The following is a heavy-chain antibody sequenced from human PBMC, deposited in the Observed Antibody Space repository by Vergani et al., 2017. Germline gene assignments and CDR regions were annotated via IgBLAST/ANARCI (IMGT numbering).Heavy chain of an antibody. CDR3: AGQGGGSYYDFDY. D-gene: IGHD1-26*01. CDR1: GGSISSSSYY. Sequence: QLQLQESGPGLVKPSETLSLTCTVPGGSISSSSYYWGWIRQPPGKGLEWIGRIYHSGSTYNNPSLKSRVTISVDTSKNQFSRKLSSVTAADTPVYYCAGQGGGSYYDFDYWGQGTLVTVSS. V-gene: IGHV4-39*01. CDR2: IYHSGST. J-gene: IGHJ4*02.